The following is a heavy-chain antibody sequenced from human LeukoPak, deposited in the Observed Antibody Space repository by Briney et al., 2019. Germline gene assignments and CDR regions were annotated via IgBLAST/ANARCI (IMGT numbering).Heavy chain of an antibody. CDR3: ARVDVAVAGTYNWFDP. V-gene: IGHV1-2*02. CDR1: GYTFTGYY. Sequence: ASVKVSCKASGYTFTGYYMHWVRQAPGQGLGWMGWINPNSGGTNYAQKFQGRVTMTRDTSISTAYMELSRLRSDDTAVYYCARVDVAVAGTYNWFDPWGQGTLVTVSS. J-gene: IGHJ5*02. D-gene: IGHD6-19*01. CDR2: INPNSGGT.